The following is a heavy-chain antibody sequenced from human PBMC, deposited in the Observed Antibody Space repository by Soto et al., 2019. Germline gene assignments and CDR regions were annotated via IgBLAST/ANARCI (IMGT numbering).Heavy chain of an antibody. CDR1: GFTFSSYA. Sequence: QPGGSLRLSCAASGFTFSSYAMHWVRQAPGKGLEWVAVISYDGSNKYYADSVKGRFTISRDNSKNTLYLQMNSLRAEDTAVYYCARVPEWFGELGLDAFDIWGQGTMVTVSS. D-gene: IGHD3-10*01. CDR2: ISYDGSNK. V-gene: IGHV3-30-3*01. J-gene: IGHJ3*02. CDR3: ARVPEWFGELGLDAFDI.